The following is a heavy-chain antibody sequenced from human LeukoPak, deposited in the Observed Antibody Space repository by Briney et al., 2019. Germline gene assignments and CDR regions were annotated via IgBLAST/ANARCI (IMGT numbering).Heavy chain of an antibody. CDR1: GFTVSGNY. CDR3: ARCGGDCYPGGAFDI. V-gene: IGHV3-53*01. D-gene: IGHD2-21*02. CDR2: MYSGGNT. Sequence: GGSLRLSCAASGFTVSGNYMSWVRQAPGKGLEWVSIMYSGGNTHYADSVKGCFTISRDNSKNTLYLQMNSLSAEDTAVYYCARCGGDCYPGGAFDIWGQGTMVTVS. J-gene: IGHJ3*02.